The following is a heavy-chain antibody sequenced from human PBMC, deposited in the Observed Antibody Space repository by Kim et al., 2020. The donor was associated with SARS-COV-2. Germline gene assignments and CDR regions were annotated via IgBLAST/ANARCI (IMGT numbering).Heavy chain of an antibody. Sequence: ETDYVDSAKGRFTISRDNAKGSLHLQLNSLGVEDTAAYYCAGGRGWLMDVWGQGTTVTVSS. CDR2: ET. D-gene: IGHD6-19*01. J-gene: IGHJ6*02. CDR3: AGGRGWLMDV. V-gene: IGHV3-7*03.